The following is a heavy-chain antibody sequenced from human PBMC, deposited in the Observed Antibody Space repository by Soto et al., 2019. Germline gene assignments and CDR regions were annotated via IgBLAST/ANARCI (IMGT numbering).Heavy chain of an antibody. Sequence: LRLSCAASGFTFSSYAMSWVRQAPGKGLEWVSAISGSGGSTYYADSVKGRFTISRDNSKNTLYPQMNSLRAEDTAVYYCAKAQGYCTNGVCYRSEAFDYWGQGTLVTVSS. J-gene: IGHJ4*02. D-gene: IGHD2-8*01. CDR1: GFTFSSYA. CDR2: ISGSGGST. V-gene: IGHV3-23*01. CDR3: AKAQGYCTNGVCYRSEAFDY.